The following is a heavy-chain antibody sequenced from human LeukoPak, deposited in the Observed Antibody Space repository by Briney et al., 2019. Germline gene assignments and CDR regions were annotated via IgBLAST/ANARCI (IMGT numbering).Heavy chain of an antibody. D-gene: IGHD5-18*01. Sequence: GGSLRLSCVASGFTFSDYAMNWVRQAPGKGLEWVSTFKTNSGQVYHAESVRGRFTISRDNSKNTVYLQMSSLRAEDTAVYYCAKGAAKPDDYWGQGTLVTVSS. V-gene: IGHV3-23*01. J-gene: IGHJ4*02. CDR3: AKGAAKPDDY. CDR1: GFTFSDYA. CDR2: FKTNSGQV.